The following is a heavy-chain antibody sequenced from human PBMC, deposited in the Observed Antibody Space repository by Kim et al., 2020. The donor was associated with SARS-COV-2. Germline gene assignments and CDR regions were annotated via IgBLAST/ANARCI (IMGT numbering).Heavy chain of an antibody. V-gene: IGHV4-4*07. CDR2: IYGDGGT. D-gene: IGHD1-26*01. CDR3: GRGVSGSVEAY. J-gene: IGHJ4*02. CDR1: GGSISSDY. Sequence: SETLSLTCSVSGGSISSDYWSWIRPPAGKELEWIGRIYGDGGTSYNPALNSRVSMSMDKSKNQFSLNLSSVTAADTAVYNSGRGVSGSVEAYWSQGTLVT.